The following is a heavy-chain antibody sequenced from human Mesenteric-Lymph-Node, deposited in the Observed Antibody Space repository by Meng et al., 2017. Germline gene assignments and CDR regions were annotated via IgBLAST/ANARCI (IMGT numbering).Heavy chain of an antibody. CDR1: GYTFTGYY. CDR2: INPSGGST. Sequence: ASVKVSCKASGYTFTGYYMHWVRQAPGQGLEWMGIINPSGGSTSYAQKFQGRVTMTRDTYTSTVYMELSSLRSEDTAVYYCARDPPGHYGDYVGPPFDYWGQGTLVTVSS. V-gene: IGHV1-46*01. D-gene: IGHD4-17*01. CDR3: ARDPPGHYGDYVGPPFDY. J-gene: IGHJ4*02.